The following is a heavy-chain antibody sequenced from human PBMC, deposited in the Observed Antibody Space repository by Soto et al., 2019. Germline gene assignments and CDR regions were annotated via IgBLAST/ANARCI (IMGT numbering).Heavy chain of an antibody. J-gene: IGHJ3*02. CDR2: ISWDGADT. CDR1: GFPFDDYS. V-gene: IGHV3-43*01. CDR3: AKLGWSGSYSESHASDI. D-gene: IGHD1-26*01. Sequence: EVQLVESGGGVVQPGGSLRLSCAASGFPFDDYSMNWVRQVPGKGLEWVSLISWDGADTYYADSVKGRFTVSRDNIKNSLYLQMNSLTTEDTALYSCAKLGWSGSYSESHASDIWRPGTMVTFSS.